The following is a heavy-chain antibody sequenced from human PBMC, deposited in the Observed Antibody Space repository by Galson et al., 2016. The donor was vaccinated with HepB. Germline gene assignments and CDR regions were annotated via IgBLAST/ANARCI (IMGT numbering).Heavy chain of an antibody. D-gene: IGHD5-18*01. CDR2: VSTKSNYI. CDR3: ARDMGKGRENYYSYEGLDV. V-gene: IGHV3-21*06. J-gene: IGHJ6*02. Sequence: SLRLSCAGSGFVFRNFKMNWVRQVPGKGPEWVASVSTKSNYINYADSVKGRVTISRDDAGSSLHLQMNSLRAEDTAVYYCARDMGKGRENYYSYEGLDVWGQGTTVTVS. CDR1: GFVFRNFK.